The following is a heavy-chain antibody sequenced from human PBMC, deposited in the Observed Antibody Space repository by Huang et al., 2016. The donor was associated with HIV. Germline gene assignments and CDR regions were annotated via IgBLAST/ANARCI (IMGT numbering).Heavy chain of an antibody. V-gene: IGHV3-30*18. CDR2: ISYEGRSQ. D-gene: IGHD2-15*01. Sequence: QAHLVESGGGVVQPGGSLRLSCAASGFKLRGFGMHWVRQAPGKGLEWVAVISYEGRSQFYTDSVKSRFTISRDNSDNTLSLQMKGLRPDDTAVYYCAKESRWFSDFDHWGQGVLVSVSS. CDR1: GFKLRGFG. J-gene: IGHJ4*02. CDR3: AKESRWFSDFDH.